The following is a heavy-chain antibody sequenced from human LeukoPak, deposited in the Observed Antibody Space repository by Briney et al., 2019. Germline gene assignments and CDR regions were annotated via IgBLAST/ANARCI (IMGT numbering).Heavy chain of an antibody. CDR1: GFTFSSFA. Sequence: GSLRLSCTASGFTFSSFAMHWVRQAPGKGLEWVAVISYDGSNKYFADSVRGRFTISRDNSKNTLYLQMDSLRAEDTALYYCAKGDSGYCSSISCYLDYWGQGTLVTVSS. V-gene: IGHV3-30-3*01. D-gene: IGHD2-2*01. J-gene: IGHJ4*02. CDR3: AKGDSGYCSSISCYLDY. CDR2: ISYDGSNK.